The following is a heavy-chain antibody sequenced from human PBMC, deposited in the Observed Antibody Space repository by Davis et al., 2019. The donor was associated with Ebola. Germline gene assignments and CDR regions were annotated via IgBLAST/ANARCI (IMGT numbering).Heavy chain of an antibody. CDR3: VRVGRSWDFDL. Sequence: GGSLRLSCAASGFTFSSYGMHWVRQAPGKGLEWVSAISGSGGSTYYADSVKGRFTISRDNSKNTLHLQMNSLRAEDTAVYYCVRVGRSWDFDLWGQGTLVTVSS. V-gene: IGHV3-23*01. J-gene: IGHJ4*02. CDR1: GFTFSSYG. CDR2: ISGSGGST. D-gene: IGHD6-13*01.